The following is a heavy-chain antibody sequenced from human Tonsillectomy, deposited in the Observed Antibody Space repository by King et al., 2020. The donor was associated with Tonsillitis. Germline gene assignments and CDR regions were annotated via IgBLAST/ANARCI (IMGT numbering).Heavy chain of an antibody. CDR2: INPNSGDT. V-gene: IGHV1-2*02. D-gene: IGHD3-22*01. J-gene: IGHJ1*01. CDR3: ATNAKASDSSAYRDFRH. Sequence: QLVQSGAELRKPGASVTVSCRTSGDTFTGHFVHWVRPAPGQGLEWMGWINPNSGDTNCAQNFQGRVTLSGDVSSTTAYMGLSSLRPDDTAVYYCATNAKASDSSAYRDFRHWGQGTLVTVSS. CDR1: GDTFTGHF.